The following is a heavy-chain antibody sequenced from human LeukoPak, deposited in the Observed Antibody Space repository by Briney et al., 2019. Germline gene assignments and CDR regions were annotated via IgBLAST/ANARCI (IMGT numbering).Heavy chain of an antibody. J-gene: IGHJ4*02. Sequence: ASVKVSCKASGYTFTGYYMHWVRQAPGQGLEWMGWINPNSGGTNYAQKLQGRVTMTRDTSISTAYMELSRLRSDDTAVYYCARDVHQIAYCGGVCYSPGDYWGQGTLVTVSS. CDR1: GYTFTGYY. V-gene: IGHV1-2*02. CDR2: INPNSGGT. CDR3: ARDVHQIAYCGGVCYSPGDY. D-gene: IGHD2-21*02.